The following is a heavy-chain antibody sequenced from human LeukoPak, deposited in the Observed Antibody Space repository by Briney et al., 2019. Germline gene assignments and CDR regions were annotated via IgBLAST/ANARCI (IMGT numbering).Heavy chain of an antibody. V-gene: IGHV1-69*05. CDR2: IIAIFGTA. Sequence: ASVTVSFXAXGGTFSSYAISWVGQAPGQGREWMGGIIAIFGTANYAQKFQGRVTITTDESTSTAYMELSSLRSEDTAVYYCARDAQTTYYDFWSGTSHAFDIWGQXT. CDR3: ARDAQTTYYDFWSGTSHAFDI. J-gene: IGHJ3*02. D-gene: IGHD3-3*01. CDR1: GGTFSSYA.